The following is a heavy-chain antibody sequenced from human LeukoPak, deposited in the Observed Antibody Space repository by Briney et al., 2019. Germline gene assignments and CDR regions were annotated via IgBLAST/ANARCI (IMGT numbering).Heavy chain of an antibody. Sequence: GGSLRLSCAASGFTFSSYWMHWVRQAPGKGLVWVSRIKTDGSSITYADSVKGRFTVSRDNAKNTLYLQMNSLRAEDTAVYFCAREFRKSPTGGWGLGALVTVSS. V-gene: IGHV3-74*03. CDR1: GFTFSSYW. CDR3: AREFRKSPTGG. D-gene: IGHD1-14*01. CDR2: IKTDGSSI. J-gene: IGHJ4*02.